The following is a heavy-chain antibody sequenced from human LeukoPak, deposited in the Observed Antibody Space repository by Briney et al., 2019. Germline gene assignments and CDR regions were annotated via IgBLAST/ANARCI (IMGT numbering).Heavy chain of an antibody. CDR2: IYYSGST. D-gene: IGHD3-10*01. Sequence: SETLPLTCTVSGGSISSGGYYWSWIRQHPGKGLEWIGYIYYSGSTYYNPSLKSRVTISVDTSKNQFSLKLSSVTAADTAVYYCARDVYYYGEGFDYWGQGTLVTVSS. J-gene: IGHJ4*02. CDR1: GGSISSGGYY. V-gene: IGHV4-31*03. CDR3: ARDVYYYGEGFDY.